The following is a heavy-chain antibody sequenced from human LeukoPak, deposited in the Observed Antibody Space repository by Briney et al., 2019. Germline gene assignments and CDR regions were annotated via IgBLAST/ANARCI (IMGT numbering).Heavy chain of an antibody. J-gene: IGHJ4*02. Sequence: GGSLRLSCAASGFTFDDYAMHWVRQAPGKGLEWVSLISGDGGSTYYADSVKGRFTISRDNAKNSLYLQMNSLRAEDTAVYYCARAGGVCSSTSCYADGSDYWGQGTLVTVSS. D-gene: IGHD2-2*01. V-gene: IGHV3-43*02. CDR1: GFTFDDYA. CDR3: ARAGGVCSSTSCYADGSDY. CDR2: ISGDGGST.